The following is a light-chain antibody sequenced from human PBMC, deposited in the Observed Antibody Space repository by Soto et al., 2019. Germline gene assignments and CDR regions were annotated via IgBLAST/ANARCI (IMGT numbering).Light chain of an antibody. V-gene: IGKV1-39*01. J-gene: IGKJ2*01. CDR2: RAS. Sequence: IQMTQSPSSLSASVGDRVTLRCRASRNISSDLNWYQQKPGKAPKLLIYRASTLQNGVPSRFSGAGSATDFTLTISSLQPEDFANYSCQQSYSTLPYTFGQGTKVEIK. CDR1: RNISSD. CDR3: QQSYSTLPYT.